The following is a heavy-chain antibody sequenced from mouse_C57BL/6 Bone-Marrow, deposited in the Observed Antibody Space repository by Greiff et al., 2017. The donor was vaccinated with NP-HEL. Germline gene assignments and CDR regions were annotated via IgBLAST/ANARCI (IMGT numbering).Heavy chain of an antibody. CDR3: AREDGYWYFDV. V-gene: IGHV3-8*01. CDR2: ISYSGST. CDR1: GYSITSDY. D-gene: IGHD1-1*01. J-gene: IGHJ1*03. Sequence: EVMLVESGPGLAKPSQTLSFTCSVTGYSITSDYWNWIRKFPGNKLEYMGNISYSGSTYYYPSLKSRISITRDTSKNQYYLQLHSVTTADTATYYCAREDGYWYFDVWGKGTTVTVSS.